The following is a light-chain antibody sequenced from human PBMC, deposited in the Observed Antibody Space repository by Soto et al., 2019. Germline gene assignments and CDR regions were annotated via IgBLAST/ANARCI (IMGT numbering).Light chain of an antibody. CDR2: SSN. V-gene: IGLV8-61*01. J-gene: IGLJ3*02. CDR3: ALYLGGGIWV. Sequence: QTVVTQEPSFSVSPGGTVTLTCGLSSGSVSTSYYPSWYQQTPGQAPRTLMHSSNTRSSGVPDRFSGSILGNKAALTITGAQADDEADYYCALYLGGGIWVFGGGTKLTV. CDR1: SGSVSTSYY.